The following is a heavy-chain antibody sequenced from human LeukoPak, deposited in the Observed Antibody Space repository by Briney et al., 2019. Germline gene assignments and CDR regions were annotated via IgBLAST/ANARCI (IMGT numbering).Heavy chain of an antibody. D-gene: IGHD3-9*01. V-gene: IGHV3-66*01. J-gene: IGHJ6*02. CDR2: IYSGGST. Sequence: GGSLRLSCAASGFTVSSNYMSWVRQAPGKGLEWVSVIYSGGSTYYADSVKGRFTISRDNSKNTLYLQMNSLRAEDTAVYYCARESHDILTGKRGIYYYYGMDVWGQGTTVTVSS. CDR3: ARESHDILTGKRGIYYYYGMDV. CDR1: GFTVSSNY.